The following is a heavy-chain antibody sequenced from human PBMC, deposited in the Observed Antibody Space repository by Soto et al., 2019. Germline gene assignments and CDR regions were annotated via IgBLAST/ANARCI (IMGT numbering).Heavy chain of an antibody. CDR1: DHSISSDFY. Sequence: SETLSLTCVVSDHSISSDFYWGWIREPPGKGLEWIGSINHSGTTYYNPSLKSRVTISVDTSKNQFSLKLSSVTAADTAVYYCARGRRTIFGVVIIGPYGMDVWGQGTTVTVSS. D-gene: IGHD3-3*01. V-gene: IGHV4-38-2*01. CDR3: ARGRRTIFGVVIIGPYGMDV. CDR2: INHSGTT. J-gene: IGHJ6*02.